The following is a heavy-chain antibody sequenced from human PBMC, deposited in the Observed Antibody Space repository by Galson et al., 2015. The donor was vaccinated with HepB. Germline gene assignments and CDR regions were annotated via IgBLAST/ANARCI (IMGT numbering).Heavy chain of an antibody. Sequence: CAISGDSVSSDSAAWNWIRQSPSRGLEWLGRTYYRSKWYNNYAVSVKSRISINPDTPKNQFSLQLNSVTPEDTAVYYCARDPAPAQLVFFDYWGQGTLVTVSS. CDR1: GDSVSSDSAA. V-gene: IGHV6-1*01. D-gene: IGHD6-6*01. CDR2: TYYRSKWYN. CDR3: ARDPAPAQLVFFDY. J-gene: IGHJ4*02.